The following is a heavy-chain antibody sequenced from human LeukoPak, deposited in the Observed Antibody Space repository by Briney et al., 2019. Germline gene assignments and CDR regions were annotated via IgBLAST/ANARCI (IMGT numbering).Heavy chain of an antibody. D-gene: IGHD6-13*01. CDR1: GGTFSSYA. CDR3: AREGATAGIGINSFDY. CDR2: IIPIFGTA. V-gene: IGHV1-69*06. J-gene: IGHJ4*02. Sequence: ASVKVSCKASGGTFSSYAISWVRQAPGQGLEWMGRIIPIFGTANYAQKFQGRVTITADKSTSTAYMELSSLRSEDTAVYYCAREGATAGIGINSFDYWGQGTLVTVSS.